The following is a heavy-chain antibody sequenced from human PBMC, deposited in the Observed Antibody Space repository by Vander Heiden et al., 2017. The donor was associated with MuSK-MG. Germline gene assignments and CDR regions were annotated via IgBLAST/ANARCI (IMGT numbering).Heavy chain of an antibody. Sequence: QVQLVQSGAEVKKPGSSVKVSCKASGGPFSSYAISWVRQAPGQGLEWMGGIIPIFGTANYAQKFQGRVTITADESTSTAYMELSSLRSEDTAVYYCARVINLRNKQYIAVAGLDAFDIWGQGTMVTVSS. CDR3: ARVINLRNKQYIAVAGLDAFDI. CDR1: GGPFSSYA. J-gene: IGHJ3*02. V-gene: IGHV1-69*01. CDR2: IIPIFGTA. D-gene: IGHD6-19*01.